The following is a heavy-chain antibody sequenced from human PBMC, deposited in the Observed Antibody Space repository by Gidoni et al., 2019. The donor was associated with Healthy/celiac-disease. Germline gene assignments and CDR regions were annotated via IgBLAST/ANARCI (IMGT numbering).Heavy chain of an antibody. Sequence: QGLEWLGGIIPVFGKANYAQKFQVRVTITADESTSKAYMELSSLRSEDTAVYYCARRSGACSGRSCYSSGPFDYWGQGPLVTVSS. J-gene: IGHJ4*02. D-gene: IGHD2-15*01. CDR3: ARRSGACSGRSCYSSGPFDY. CDR2: IIPVFGKA. V-gene: IGHV1-69*01.